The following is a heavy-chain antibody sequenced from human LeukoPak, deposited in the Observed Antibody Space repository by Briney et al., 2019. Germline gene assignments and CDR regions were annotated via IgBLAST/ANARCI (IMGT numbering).Heavy chain of an antibody. CDR2: FDPEDGET. CDR3: ATGYDSSGPIDY. J-gene: IGHJ4*02. D-gene: IGHD3-22*01. CDR1: GYTLTELS. V-gene: IGHV1-24*01. Sequence: ASVKVSCKVSGYTLTELSMHWVRQAPGKGLEWMGGFDPEDGETIYAQKLQGRVTMTEGTSTDTAYMELSSLRSEDTAVYYCATGYDSSGPIDYWGQGTLVTVSS.